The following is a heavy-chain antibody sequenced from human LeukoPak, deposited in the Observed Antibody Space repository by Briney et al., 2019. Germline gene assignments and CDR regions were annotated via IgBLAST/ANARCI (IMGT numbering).Heavy chain of an antibody. J-gene: IGHJ6*03. CDR2: ISGSGGST. CDR1: GFTFSSYA. D-gene: IGHD2-21*02. Sequence: GGSLRLSXAASGFTFSSYAMSWVRQAPGKGLEWVSAISGSGGSTDYADSVKGRFTISRDNSKNTLYLQMNSLRAEDTAVYYCAKDREAYCGGDCYYYYYMDVWGKGTTVTVSS. CDR3: AKDREAYCGGDCYYYYYMDV. V-gene: IGHV3-23*01.